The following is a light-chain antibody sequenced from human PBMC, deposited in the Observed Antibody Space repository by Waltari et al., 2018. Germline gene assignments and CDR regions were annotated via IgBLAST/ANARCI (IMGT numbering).Light chain of an antibody. CDR2: YDS. Sequence: SYVLTQPPSVSVAPGKAARITCGGNSIGSRSVHWYQQKPGQAPVLVIYYDSDRPSGIPWRISGSKSGNTATLTISRVEAGDEAAYYCQLWESGSDRVVFGGGTKLTVL. CDR1: SIGSRS. J-gene: IGLJ2*01. CDR3: QLWESGSDRVV. V-gene: IGLV3-21*01.